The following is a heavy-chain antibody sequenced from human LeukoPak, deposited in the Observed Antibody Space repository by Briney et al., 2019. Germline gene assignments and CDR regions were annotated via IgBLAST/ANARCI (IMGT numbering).Heavy chain of an antibody. D-gene: IGHD6-19*01. CDR1: GGSISSSSYY. CDR2: IYYSGST. CDR3: ARPRQWLVAFDI. Sequence: PAETLSLTCTVSGGSISSSSYYWGWIRQPPGKGLEWIGSIYYSGSTYYNPSLKSRVTISVDTSKDQFSLKLSSVTAADTAVYYCARPRQWLVAFDIWGRGTMVSVSS. V-gene: IGHV4-39*01. J-gene: IGHJ3*02.